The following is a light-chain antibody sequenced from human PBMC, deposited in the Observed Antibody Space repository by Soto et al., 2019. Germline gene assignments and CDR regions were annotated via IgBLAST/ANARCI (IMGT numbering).Light chain of an antibody. CDR2: AAS. Sequence: DIQMTQSPSSLSASVGDRVTITCRASQSISSYLNWYQQKPGKAPKLLIYAASSSQSGVRSRFSGSGSGTEFTLTISSLQPEDFATYYCQQSYSTPPWTFGQGTKVEIK. V-gene: IGKV1-39*01. CDR1: QSISSY. J-gene: IGKJ1*01. CDR3: QQSYSTPPWT.